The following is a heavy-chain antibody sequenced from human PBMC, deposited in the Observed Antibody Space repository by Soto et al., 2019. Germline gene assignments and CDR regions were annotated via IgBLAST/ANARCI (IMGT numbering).Heavy chain of an antibody. V-gene: IGHV3-48*04. D-gene: IGHD7-27*01. CDR2: ISSSSSTT. Sequence: GGSLRLSCAAYGFTFSSYSMNWVRQAPGKGLEWVSYISSSSSTTYYADSVKGQFTISRDNAKNSLYLQMNSLRAEDAAVYYCSTALDEMGMIRPPPALDYWGQGTLVTVSS. J-gene: IGHJ4*02. CDR1: GFTFSSYS. CDR3: STALDEMGMIRPPPALDY.